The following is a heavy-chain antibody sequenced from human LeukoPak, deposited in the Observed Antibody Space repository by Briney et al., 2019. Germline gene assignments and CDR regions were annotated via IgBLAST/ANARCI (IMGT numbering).Heavy chain of an antibody. D-gene: IGHD1-7*01. CDR1: GGTFSSYA. CDR3: ARAPMCNWNYRGDFDY. J-gene: IGHJ4*02. CDR2: IIPIFGTA. Sequence: SVKVSCKASGGTFSSYAISWVRQAPGQGLGWMGGIIPIFGTANYAQKFQGRVTITADESTSTAYMELSSLRSEDTAVYYCARAPMCNWNYRGDFDYWGQGTLVTVSS. V-gene: IGHV1-69*13.